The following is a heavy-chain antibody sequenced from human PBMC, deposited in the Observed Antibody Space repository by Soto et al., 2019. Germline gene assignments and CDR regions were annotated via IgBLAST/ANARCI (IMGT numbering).Heavy chain of an antibody. CDR2: TYYRSKFYT. CDR1: GETISDNSDA. Sequence: SQTLSLTCVISGETISDNSDAWNWLRQSPSGGLEWLGRTYYRSKFYTDYAASVKSRITINPDTTKNQFSLQLNSVTPEDTAVYYCARGLAVTRGLDYWGRGTLVTVSS. J-gene: IGHJ4*02. CDR3: ARGLAVTRGLDY. V-gene: IGHV6-1*01. D-gene: IGHD6-19*01.